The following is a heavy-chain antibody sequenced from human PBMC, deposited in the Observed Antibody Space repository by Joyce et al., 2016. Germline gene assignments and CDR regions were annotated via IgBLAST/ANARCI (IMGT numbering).Heavy chain of an antibody. CDR2: LSSSSSYI. J-gene: IGHJ4*02. CDR1: GFTFSSYS. CDR3: ARSSYTNGIFDY. Sequence: EVQLVESGGGLVKPGGSLSLSCAASGFTFSSYSMSWGRQAPGKGRDWVSSLSSSSSYIKDTDSVKGRFTISRDNAKNSLYLQINSLRVEDTAVYYCARSSYTNGIFDYWGQGTLVTVSS. V-gene: IGHV3-21*01. D-gene: IGHD2-8*01.